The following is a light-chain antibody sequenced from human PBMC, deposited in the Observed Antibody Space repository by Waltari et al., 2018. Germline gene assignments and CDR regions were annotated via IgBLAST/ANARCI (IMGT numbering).Light chain of an antibody. CDR2: QNN. CDR1: KLANKT. CDR3: QALDRRTVEVV. J-gene: IGLJ2*01. Sequence: SYDLTQQPSVSVSPGPTASITCSGDKLANKTVCWYQQKPGQSPVLVIYQNNKRPSGIPERFSASNSGSTATLTISGVQSIDEADYYCQALDRRTVEVVFGGGTRLAVL. V-gene: IGLV3-1*01.